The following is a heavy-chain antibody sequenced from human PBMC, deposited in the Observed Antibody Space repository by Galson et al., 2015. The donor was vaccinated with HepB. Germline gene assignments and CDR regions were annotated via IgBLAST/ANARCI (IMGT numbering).Heavy chain of an antibody. CDR3: ARDSGYYSDENFDY. CDR2: ISYDGSNK. D-gene: IGHD3-22*01. CDR1: GFTFSSYA. J-gene: IGHJ4*02. V-gene: IGHV3-30*04. Sequence: SLRLSCAASGFTFSSYAMHWVRQAPGKGLEWVAVISYDGSNKYYADSVKGRFTISRDNSKNTLYLQMNSLRAEDTAVYYCARDSGYYSDENFDYWGQGTLVTVSS.